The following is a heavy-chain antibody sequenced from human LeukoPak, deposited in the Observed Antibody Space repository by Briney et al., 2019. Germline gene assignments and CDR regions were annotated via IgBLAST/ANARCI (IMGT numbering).Heavy chain of an antibody. D-gene: IGHD5-24*01. V-gene: IGHV3-30*18. CDR2: ISYDGSNK. J-gene: IGHJ5*02. Sequence: GRSLRLSCAASGFTFSSYGMHWVRQAPGKGLEWVAVISYDGSNKYYADSVKGRFTISRDNSKNTLYLQMNSLRAEDTAVYYCAKDPDGYKPLAWGQGTLVTVSS. CDR3: AKDPDGYKPLA. CDR1: GFTFSSYG.